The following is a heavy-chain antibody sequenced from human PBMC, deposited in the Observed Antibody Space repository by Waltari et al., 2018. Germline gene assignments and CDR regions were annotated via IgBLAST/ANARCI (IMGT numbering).Heavy chain of an antibody. CDR2: IYRRGVT. V-gene: IGHV4-61*02. CDR1: GGSISNLNFY. D-gene: IGHD5-18*01. J-gene: IGHJ6*02. Sequence: QVQLQESGPGLAKASQTLSLTCDVSGGSISNLNFYWGWIRQPAGKGLEWIGRIYRRGVTDYNPSLRGRATMFLDMSKNQFSLTVDSLIAADTAVYYGAVSPDTATSRAAFHFWGPGTTVSVSS. CDR3: AVSPDTATSRAAFHF.